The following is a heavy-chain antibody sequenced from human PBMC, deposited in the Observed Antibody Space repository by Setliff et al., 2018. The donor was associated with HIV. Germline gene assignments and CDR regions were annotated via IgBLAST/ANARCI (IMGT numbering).Heavy chain of an antibody. CDR3: AGEASLSY. CDR2: INQDGSEE. D-gene: IGHD6-6*01. J-gene: IGHJ4*02. V-gene: IGHV3-7*01. Sequence: PGGSLRLSCAASGFTFSNFYMSWVRQAPGKGLEWVANINQDGSEENYVDSVKGRFTISRDNANNSLHLQMNSLRAEDTAVYYCAGEASLSYWGQGTLVTVSS. CDR1: GFTFSNFY.